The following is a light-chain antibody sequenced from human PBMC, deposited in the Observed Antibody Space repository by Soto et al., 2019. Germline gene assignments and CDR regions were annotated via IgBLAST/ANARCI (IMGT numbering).Light chain of an antibody. J-gene: IGKJ1*01. CDR1: QSVSGDY. CDR2: GAS. CDR3: QQFGTSPLT. V-gene: IGKV3-20*01. Sequence: EIVLTQSPGTLSLSPGERATLSCRASQSVSGDYLVWYQQKPGKAPRLLIYGASNRATGIPDRFSGSGSGTDFTLTISRLEPEDSAVFYCQQFGTSPLTFGQGTKVEIK.